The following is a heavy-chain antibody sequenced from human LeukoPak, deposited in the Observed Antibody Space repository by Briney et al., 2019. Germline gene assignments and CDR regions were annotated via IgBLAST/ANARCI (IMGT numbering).Heavy chain of an antibody. Sequence: GGSLRLSCAASGFTFRSYGMHWVRQAPGKGLEWVAVISYDGSNKFYADSVKGRFTISRDNSKNTLYLQMNSLRAEDTAVYYCAKDHSSGFDYWGQGTLVTVSS. CDR2: ISYDGSNK. J-gene: IGHJ4*02. V-gene: IGHV3-30*18. CDR1: GFTFRSYG. CDR3: AKDHSSGFDY. D-gene: IGHD6-19*01.